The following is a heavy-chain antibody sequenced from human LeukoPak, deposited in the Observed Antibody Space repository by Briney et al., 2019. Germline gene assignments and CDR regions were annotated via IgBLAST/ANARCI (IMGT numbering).Heavy chain of an antibody. J-gene: IGHJ4*02. V-gene: IGHV3-66*01. CDR2: IYSGGST. Sequence: GGSLRLSCAASGFAVSSNYMSWVRQAPGKGLEWVSVIYSGGSTYYADSVKGRFTISRDNSKNTLYLQMNSLRAEDTAVYYCARGVYGGEIDYWGQGTLVTVSS. CDR3: ARGVYGGEIDY. D-gene: IGHD3-10*01. CDR1: GFAVSSNY.